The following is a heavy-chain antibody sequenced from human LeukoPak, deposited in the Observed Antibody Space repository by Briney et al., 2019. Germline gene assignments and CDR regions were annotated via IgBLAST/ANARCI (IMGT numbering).Heavy chain of an antibody. CDR1: GFTFSGHW. Sequence: PGGSLRLSCAAPGFTFSGHWMSWVRQVPGKGPEWVANIRQDGGEMYYVDSVKGRFTISRDNAKNSLYLQMNSLRAEDTAVYYCARDSRIVGATCDYWGQGTLVTVSS. D-gene: IGHD1-26*01. CDR3: ARDSRIVGATCDY. CDR2: IRQDGGEM. J-gene: IGHJ4*02. V-gene: IGHV3-7*03.